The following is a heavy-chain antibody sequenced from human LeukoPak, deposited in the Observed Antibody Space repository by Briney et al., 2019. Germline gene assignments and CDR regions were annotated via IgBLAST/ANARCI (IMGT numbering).Heavy chain of an antibody. Sequence: KPGGSLRLSCAASGFTFSSYSMNWVRQPPGKGLEWVSYISSSGSSIYYADSVKGRFTMSRDNAKNSLYLQMNSLSAEDTAVYYCTRPRTGTTDYWGQGTLVTVSS. D-gene: IGHD1-7*01. V-gene: IGHV3-21*01. CDR2: ISSSGSSI. CDR1: GFTFSSYS. J-gene: IGHJ4*02. CDR3: TRPRTGTTDY.